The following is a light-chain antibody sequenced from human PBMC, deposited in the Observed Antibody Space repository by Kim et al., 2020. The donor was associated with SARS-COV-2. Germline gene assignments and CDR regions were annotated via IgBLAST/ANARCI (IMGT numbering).Light chain of an antibody. CDR2: TVS. Sequence: DIVMTQTPLSLPVTPGEPASISCRSSQSLLDSDDGNTYLDWYLQKPGQSPQLLIYTVSYQAFGVPDRFSGSGSGTDFTLKISRVEAEDVGVHYCMQRIEFPSYTFGQETKLEI. V-gene: IGKV2-40*01. J-gene: IGKJ2*01. CDR1: QSLLDSDDGNTY. CDR3: MQRIEFPSYT.